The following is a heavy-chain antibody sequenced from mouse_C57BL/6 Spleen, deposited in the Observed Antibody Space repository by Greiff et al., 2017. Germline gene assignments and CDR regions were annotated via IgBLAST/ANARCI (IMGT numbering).Heavy chain of an antibody. Sequence: EVQLVESGGDLVKPGGSLKLSCAASGFTFSSYGMSWVRQTPDKRLEWVATISSGGSYTYYPDSVKGRFTISRDNAKNTLYLQMSSLKSEDTAMYYCARQLGQEVRYFDVWGTGTTVTVSS. CDR2: ISSGGSYT. D-gene: IGHD4-1*01. V-gene: IGHV5-6*01. CDR1: GFTFSSYG. J-gene: IGHJ1*03. CDR3: ARQLGQEVRYFDV.